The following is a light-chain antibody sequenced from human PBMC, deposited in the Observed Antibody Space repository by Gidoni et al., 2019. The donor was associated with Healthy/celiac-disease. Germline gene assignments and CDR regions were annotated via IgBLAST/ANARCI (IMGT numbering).Light chain of an antibody. V-gene: IGLV3-1*01. J-gene: IGLJ2*01. Sequence: SYEPTQPPSISVSPGQTTSIPCSGGKLGDKYACWYQQKPGQSPVLVIYQDSKRPSGIPERFAGSNSGNTATLTISGTQAMDEADYYCQAWDSSTVVFGGGTKLTVL. CDR3: QAWDSSTVV. CDR1: KLGDKY. CDR2: QDS.